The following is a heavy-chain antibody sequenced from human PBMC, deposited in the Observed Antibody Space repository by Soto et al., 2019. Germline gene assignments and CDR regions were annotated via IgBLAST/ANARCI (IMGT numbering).Heavy chain of an antibody. V-gene: IGHV4-59*08. D-gene: IGHD6-6*01. CDR3: ARPYGSSSRGSFDI. J-gene: IGHJ3*02. CDR1: GASISTYY. Sequence: SETLSLTCTVSGASISTYYWSWIRQPPGKGLEWIGYFYYSGSTNYNPSLKNRVTISGDTSKNQFSLKLYSVTAADTAVYYCARPYGSSSRGSFDIWGQGTMVTVSS. CDR2: FYYSGST.